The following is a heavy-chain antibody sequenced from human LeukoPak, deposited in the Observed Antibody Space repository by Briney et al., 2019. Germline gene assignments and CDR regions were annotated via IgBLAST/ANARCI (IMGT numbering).Heavy chain of an antibody. CDR1: GGTFSSYT. J-gene: IGHJ3*02. CDR2: IIPILGIA. V-gene: IGHV1-69*02. CDR3: ARVMCSSTSCYSVAFDI. D-gene: IGHD2-2*01. Sequence: SVKVSCKASGGTFSSYTISWVRQAPGQGLEWMGRIIPILGIANYAQKFQGRVTITADKSTSTAYMELGSLRSEDTAVYYCARVMCSSTSCYSVAFDIWGQGTMVTVSS.